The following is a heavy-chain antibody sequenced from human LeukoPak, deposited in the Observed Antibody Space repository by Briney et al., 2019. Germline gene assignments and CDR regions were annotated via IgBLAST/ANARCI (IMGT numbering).Heavy chain of an antibody. CDR2: MNPNSGNT. CDR1: GYTFTSYD. D-gene: IGHD1-26*01. Sequence: ASVKVSCKASGYTFTSYDINWVRQATGQGLEWMGWMNPNSGNTGYAQKFQGRVTITADKSTSTAYMELSSLRSEDTAVYYCARDCGPSGYYFDYWGQGTLVTVSS. CDR3: ARDCGPSGYYFDY. J-gene: IGHJ4*02. V-gene: IGHV1-8*03.